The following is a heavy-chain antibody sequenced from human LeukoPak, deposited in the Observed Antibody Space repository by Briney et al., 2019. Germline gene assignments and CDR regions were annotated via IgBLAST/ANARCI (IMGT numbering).Heavy chain of an antibody. D-gene: IGHD3-10*01. Sequence: GRSLRLSCAASGFTFSSYAIHWVRQAPGKGLEWVAVISYDGSNKYYADSVKGRFTISRDNSKNTLYLQMNSLRAEDTAVYYCAKDQAGNTMVRGVIIKAYYYYYGMDVWGQGTTVTVSS. V-gene: IGHV3-30*04. CDR1: GFTFSSYA. CDR3: AKDQAGNTMVRGVIIKAYYYYYGMDV. CDR2: ISYDGSNK. J-gene: IGHJ6*02.